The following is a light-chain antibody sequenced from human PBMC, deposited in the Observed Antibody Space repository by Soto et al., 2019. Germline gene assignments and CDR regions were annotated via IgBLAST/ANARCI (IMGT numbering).Light chain of an antibody. J-gene: IGKJ1*01. CDR3: QQYGTSSWT. CDR1: QSVSSIY. Sequence: EVVLTQSTGTLSLSPGERATLSCRASQSVSSIYLAWYQQKPGQAPRLLIYGASSRATGIPDRFSGSGSGTDFSLTISRLEPEDFAVYYCQQYGTSSWTFGQGTKVEIK. CDR2: GAS. V-gene: IGKV3-20*01.